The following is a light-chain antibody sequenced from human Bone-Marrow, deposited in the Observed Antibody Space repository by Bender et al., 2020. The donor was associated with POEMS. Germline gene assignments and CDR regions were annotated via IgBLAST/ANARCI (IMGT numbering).Light chain of an antibody. Sequence: SYGLTQPPSVSVSPGQTARITYSGDTLPKQYAYWYQQKPGQAPVLVMSKDTERPSGIPERFSGSSSGTEVTLTISGVQAEDEADYYCQSADSSRTYYVFGTGTKVTVL. CDR1: TLPKQY. CDR2: KDT. CDR3: QSADSSRTYYV. J-gene: IGLJ1*01. V-gene: IGLV3-25*03.